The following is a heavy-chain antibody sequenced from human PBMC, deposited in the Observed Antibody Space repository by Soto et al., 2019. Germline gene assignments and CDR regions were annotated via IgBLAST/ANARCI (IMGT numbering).Heavy chain of an antibody. Sequence: QVQLVESGGGVVQPGRSLRLSCAASGFTFSSYGMHWVRQAPGKGLEWVAVIWYDGSNKYYADSVKGRFTISRDNSKNTLYLQMNSLRAEDTAVYYCARRGYYYGMDVWGQGTTVIVSS. CDR2: IWYDGSNK. CDR1: GFTFSSYG. J-gene: IGHJ6*02. V-gene: IGHV3-33*01. CDR3: ARRGYYYGMDV.